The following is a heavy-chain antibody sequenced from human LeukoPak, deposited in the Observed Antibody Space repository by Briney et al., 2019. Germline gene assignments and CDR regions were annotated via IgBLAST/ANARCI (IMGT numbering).Heavy chain of an antibody. V-gene: IGHV3-23*01. Sequence: PGGSLRLSCAASGFTFSSYAMSWVRQAPGKGLEWVSAISGSGGSTYYADSVKGRFTISRDNSKNTLYLQMNSLRAEDTAVYYCARDTYYYDSSGYYSGLDYWGQGTLVTVSS. J-gene: IGHJ4*02. D-gene: IGHD3-22*01. CDR2: ISGSGGST. CDR1: GFTFSSYA. CDR3: ARDTYYYDSSGYYSGLDY.